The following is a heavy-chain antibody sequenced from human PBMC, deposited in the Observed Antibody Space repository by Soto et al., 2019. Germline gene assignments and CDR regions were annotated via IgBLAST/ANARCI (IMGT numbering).Heavy chain of an antibody. CDR2: ISGSGGST. V-gene: IGHV3-23*01. CDR1: GFTFSSYA. J-gene: IGHJ6*02. CDR3: AKDRGPRYCSSTSCPPYGMDV. D-gene: IGHD2-2*01. Sequence: EVPLLESGGGLVQPGGSLRLSCAASGFTFSSYAMSWVRQAPGKGLEWVSAISGSGGSTYYADSVKGRFTISRDNSKNTLYLQMNSLRAEDTAVYYCAKDRGPRYCSSTSCPPYGMDVWGQGTTVTVSS.